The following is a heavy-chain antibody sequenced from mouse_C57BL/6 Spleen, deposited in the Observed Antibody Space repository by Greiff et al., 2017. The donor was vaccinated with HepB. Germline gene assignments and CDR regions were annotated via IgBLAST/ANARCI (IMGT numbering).Heavy chain of an antibody. CDR2: IDPANGNT. V-gene: IGHV14-3*01. D-gene: IGHD2-4*01. CDR1: GFNIKNTY. CDR3: ARDYDYDDGYWYFDV. J-gene: IGHJ1*03. Sequence: VQLQQSVAELVRPGASVKLSCTASGFNIKNTYMHWVKQRPEQGLEWIGRIDPANGNTKYAPKFQGKATITADTSANTAYLQLSSLTSEDTAIYYCARDYDYDDGYWYFDVWGTGTTVTVSS.